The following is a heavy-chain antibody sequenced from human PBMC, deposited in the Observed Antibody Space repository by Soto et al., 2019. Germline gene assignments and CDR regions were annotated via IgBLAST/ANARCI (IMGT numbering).Heavy chain of an antibody. J-gene: IGHJ3*02. Sequence: GDSLKISCKGSGYSFTSYWIGWVRQMPGKGLEWMGIIYPGDSDTRYSPSFQGQVTISADKSISTAYLQWSSLKASDTAMYYCARHRGSGSYYNAFDIWGQGTMVTVSS. CDR3: ARHRGSGSYYNAFDI. D-gene: IGHD3-10*01. CDR2: IYPGDSDT. V-gene: IGHV5-51*01. CDR1: GYSFTSYW.